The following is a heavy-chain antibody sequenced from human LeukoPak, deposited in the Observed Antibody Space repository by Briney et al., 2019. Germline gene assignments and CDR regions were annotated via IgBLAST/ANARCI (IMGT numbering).Heavy chain of an antibody. Sequence: PSGTLSLTCTVSGGSISSYYWSWVRQPPGKGLEGIGDIYYSGSTNYNPSLKSRGTISVDTSNNQFSLKLSSVTAADTAVYYCASHRVTMIGNWFDPWGQGTLVTVSS. D-gene: IGHD3-22*01. J-gene: IGHJ5*02. CDR1: GGSISSYY. CDR3: ASHRVTMIGNWFDP. CDR2: IYYSGST. V-gene: IGHV4-59*08.